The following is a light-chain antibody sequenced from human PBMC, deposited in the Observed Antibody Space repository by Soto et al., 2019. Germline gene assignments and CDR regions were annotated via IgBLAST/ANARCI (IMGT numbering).Light chain of an antibody. J-gene: IGKJ1*01. Sequence: VMTQAPATLSVSPGERATLSCRASQTINNNVAWYQLKDGQVPRLVIYGASTRATDIPARFSGSGSGTEFTLTISSLQPDDFATYYCQQYNNYWTFGQGTKVDIK. CDR2: GAS. CDR3: QQYNNYWT. V-gene: IGKV3-15*01. CDR1: QTINNN.